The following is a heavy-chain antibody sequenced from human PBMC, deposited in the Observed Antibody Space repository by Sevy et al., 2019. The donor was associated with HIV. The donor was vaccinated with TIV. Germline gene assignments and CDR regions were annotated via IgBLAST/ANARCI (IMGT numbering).Heavy chain of an antibody. V-gene: IGHV3-23*01. Sequence: GGSLRLSCAASGFTFSSYVMSWVRQAPGKGLEWVSAISGSGGSTYYADSVKGRFTISRDNSKNTLYLQMNSLRAEDTAVYYCAKDPYSSGFPDAFDIWGQGTMVTVSS. CDR2: ISGSGGST. CDR1: GFTFSSYV. J-gene: IGHJ3*02. D-gene: IGHD6-19*01. CDR3: AKDPYSSGFPDAFDI.